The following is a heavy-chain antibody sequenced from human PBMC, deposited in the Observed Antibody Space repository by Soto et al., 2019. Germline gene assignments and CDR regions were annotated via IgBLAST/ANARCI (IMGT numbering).Heavy chain of an antibody. J-gene: IGHJ3*02. Sequence: QVQLQESGPGLVKPSGTLSLTCAVSGGSISSSNWWSWVRQPPGKGLERIGEIYHSGSTNYNPSLKSRVTISVDKSKNQFSLKLSSVTAADTAVYYCARDLSTQWEHDAFDIWGQGTMVTVSS. D-gene: IGHD1-26*01. CDR1: GGSISSSNW. V-gene: IGHV4-4*02. CDR2: IYHSGST. CDR3: ARDLSTQWEHDAFDI.